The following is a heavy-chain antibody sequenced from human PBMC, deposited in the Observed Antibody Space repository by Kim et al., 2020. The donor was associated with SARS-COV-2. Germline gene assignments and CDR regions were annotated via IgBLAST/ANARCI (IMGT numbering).Heavy chain of an antibody. Sequence: SETLSLTCTVSGGSISSGGYYWSWIRQHPGKGLEWIGYIYYSGSTYYNPSLKSRVTISVDTSKNQFSLKLSSVTAADTPVYYCARNPPVVTHSLDAFDIWGQGTMVTVSS. V-gene: IGHV4-31*03. CDR3: ARNPPVVTHSLDAFDI. J-gene: IGHJ3*02. CDR1: GGSISSGGYY. D-gene: IGHD2-15*01. CDR2: IYYSGST.